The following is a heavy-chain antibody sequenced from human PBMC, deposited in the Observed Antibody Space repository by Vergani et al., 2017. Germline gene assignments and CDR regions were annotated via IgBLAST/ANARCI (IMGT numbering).Heavy chain of an antibody. D-gene: IGHD2-15*01. CDR2: IKNDGHT. V-gene: IGHV4-34*02. CDR3: AVRPRVKLVGVGSVTERTFHY. Sequence: QVQLQQWGAGVVKPSGTLSLTCAVFGESFSSFYWSWIRQPPGKGLEWIGGIKNDGHTNYNPSLGSRVTVSRDTAKNQFSLNLMSVADADTAMYYCAVRPRVKLVGVGSVTERTFHYWRQGSLVTVSS. J-gene: IGHJ4*02. CDR1: GESFSSFY.